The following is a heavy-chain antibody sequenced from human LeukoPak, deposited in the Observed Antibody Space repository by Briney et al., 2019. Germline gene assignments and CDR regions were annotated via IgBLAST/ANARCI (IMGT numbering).Heavy chain of an antibody. Sequence: GASVKVSCKASGYTFTSYYMHWVRQAPGQGLEWMGWINPNSGGTNYAQKFQGRVTMTRDTSISTAYMELSRLRSDDTAVYYCARDPYYYDSSGYHKPDYWGQGTLVTVSS. J-gene: IGHJ4*02. CDR3: ARDPYYYDSSGYHKPDY. CDR2: INPNSGGT. V-gene: IGHV1-2*02. D-gene: IGHD3-22*01. CDR1: GYTFTSYY.